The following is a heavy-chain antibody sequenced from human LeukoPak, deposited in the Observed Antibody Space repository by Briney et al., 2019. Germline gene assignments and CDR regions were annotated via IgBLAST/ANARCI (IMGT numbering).Heavy chain of an antibody. D-gene: IGHD3-16*02. CDR2: MNPNSGNT. CDR1: GYTFTSYD. V-gene: IGHV1-8*01. CDR3: ARDMYYDYVWGSYRYSSWSFDY. Sequence: GASVTVSCKASGYTFTSYDINWVRQATGQGLEWMGWMNPNSGNTGYAQKFQGRVTMTRNTSISTAYMELSSLRSEDTAVYYCARDMYYDYVWGSYRYSSWSFDYWGQGTLVTVSS. J-gene: IGHJ4*02.